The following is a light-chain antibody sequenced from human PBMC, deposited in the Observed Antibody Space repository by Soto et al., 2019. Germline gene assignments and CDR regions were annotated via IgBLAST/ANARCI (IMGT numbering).Light chain of an antibody. Sequence: QSVLTQPPSVSGAPGQRVTISCTGSSSNIGAGYNVHWYQQLPGTAPKLLIVGNSNRPSGVPDRFSGSKSGTSASLAITGLQAEDEADYYCQAYDSSLSGWVFCGGTKLTVL. CDR2: GNS. CDR3: QAYDSSLSGWV. J-gene: IGLJ3*02. V-gene: IGLV1-40*01. CDR1: SSNIGAGYN.